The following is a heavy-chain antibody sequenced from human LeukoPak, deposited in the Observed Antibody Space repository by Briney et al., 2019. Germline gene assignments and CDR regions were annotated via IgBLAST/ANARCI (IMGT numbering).Heavy chain of an antibody. D-gene: IGHD1-7*01. J-gene: IGHJ5*02. V-gene: IGHV4-34*01. CDR3: ARGELELPNWFDP. CDR2: INHSGST. CDR1: GGSFSGYY. Sequence: SETLSLTCAVYGGSFSGYYWSWIRQPPGKGLEWIGEINHSGSTNYNPSLKSRVTISVDTSKSQFSLKLSSVTAADTAVYYCARGELELPNWFDPWGQGTLVTVSS.